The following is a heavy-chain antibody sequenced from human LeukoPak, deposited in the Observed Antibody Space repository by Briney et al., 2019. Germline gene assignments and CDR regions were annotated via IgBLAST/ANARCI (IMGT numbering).Heavy chain of an antibody. CDR1: GYNFIGYS. J-gene: IGHJ4*02. CDR2: IDPHSGDT. V-gene: IGHV1-2*02. D-gene: IGHD2-15*01. Sequence: GASVKVSCKTSGYNFIGYSIHWVRQAPGQGLEWMGWIDPHSGDTAYANKFQGRVTLTRDTTTTTVYMESNSLRSDDTAVYFCARVRGGYCTGDRCYGDFFFDNWGQGTLVTVTS. CDR3: ARVRGGYCTGDRCYGDFFFDN.